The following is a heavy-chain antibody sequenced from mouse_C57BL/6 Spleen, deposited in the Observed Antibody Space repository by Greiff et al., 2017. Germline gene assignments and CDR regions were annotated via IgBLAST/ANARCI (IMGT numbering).Heavy chain of an antibody. D-gene: IGHD3-2*02. CDR2: IDPGDGDT. J-gene: IGHJ3*01. V-gene: IGHV14-1*01. CDR1: GFNIKDYY. CDR3: TVDSSGVAWCAY. Sequence: VQLQQSGAELVRPGASVKLSCTASGFNIKDYYMHWVKQRPEQGLEWIGRIDPGDGDTEYAPKFQGKATMTADTSSNTAYLQLSSLTSEDTAVCYCTVDSSGVAWCAYWGQGTLVTVSA.